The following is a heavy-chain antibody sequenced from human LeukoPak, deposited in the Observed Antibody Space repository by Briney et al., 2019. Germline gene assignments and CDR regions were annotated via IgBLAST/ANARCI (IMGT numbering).Heavy chain of an antibody. CDR1: GFTVSSNY. J-gene: IGHJ4*02. Sequence: PGGSLRLSCAASGFTVSSNYMSWVRQAPGKGLEWVSVIHSGGSTYYADSVKGRFTISRDNSKNTLYLQMNSLRAEDTAVYYCARSPTPVYSDYWGQGTLVTVSS. V-gene: IGHV3-53*01. CDR3: ARSPTPVYSDY. CDR2: IHSGGST. D-gene: IGHD1-14*01.